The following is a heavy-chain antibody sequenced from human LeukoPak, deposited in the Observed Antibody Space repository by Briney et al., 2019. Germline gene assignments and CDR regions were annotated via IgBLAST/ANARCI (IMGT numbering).Heavy chain of an antibody. J-gene: IGHJ5*02. CDR2: ISAYNGNT. CDR3: ARVNYDILTGYYNRNWFDP. CDR1: GYTFTSYG. V-gene: IGHV1-18*04. D-gene: IGHD3-9*01. Sequence: ASVKVSCKASGYTFTSYGISWVRQAPGQGLEWMGWISAYNGNTNYAQKLQGRVTMTTDTSTSTAYMEPRSLRSDDTAVYYCARVNYDILTGYYNRNWFDPWGQGTLVTVSS.